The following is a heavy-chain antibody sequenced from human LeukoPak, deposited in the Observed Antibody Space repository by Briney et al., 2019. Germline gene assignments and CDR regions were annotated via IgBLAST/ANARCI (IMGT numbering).Heavy chain of an antibody. D-gene: IGHD2-2*01. Sequence: GGSLRLSCAASGLTFSSYAMIWVRQAPGKGLEWVSGISSSGDITYYADSVKGHFTVSRDNSKNTLYLQMNSLRAEDTAVYYCAKRYCTSTSCYHALDIWGQGTMVTVSS. J-gene: IGHJ3*02. V-gene: IGHV3-23*01. CDR1: GLTFSSYA. CDR3: AKRYCTSTSCYHALDI. CDR2: ISSSGDIT.